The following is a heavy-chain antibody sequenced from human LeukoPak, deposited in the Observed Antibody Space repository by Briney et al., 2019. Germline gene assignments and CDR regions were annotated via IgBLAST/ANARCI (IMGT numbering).Heavy chain of an antibody. D-gene: IGHD3-22*01. CDR3: ARAYYYDSSGYYRPHMDV. V-gene: IGHV1-69*05. CDR2: IIPIFGTA. J-gene: IGHJ6*03. CDR1: GGTFSSYA. Sequence: ASVEVSCKASGGTFSSYAISWVRLAPGQGLEWMGGIIPIFGTANYAQKFQGRVTITTDESTSTAYMELSSLRSEDTAVYYCARAYYYDSSGYYRPHMDVWGKGTTVTVSS.